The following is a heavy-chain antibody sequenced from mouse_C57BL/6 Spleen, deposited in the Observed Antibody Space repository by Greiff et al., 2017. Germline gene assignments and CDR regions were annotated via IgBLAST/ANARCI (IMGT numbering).Heavy chain of an antibody. CDR1: GYTFTSYG. V-gene: IGHV1-81*01. D-gene: IGHD2-4*01. CDR2: IYPRSGNT. J-gene: IGHJ2*01. CDR3: ASSPASYDYDGYYFDY. Sequence: QVQLQQSGAELARPGASVKLSCKASGYTFTSYGISWVKQRTGQGLEWIGEIYPRSGNTYYNEKFTGQATLTADTSSSTAYMELRSLTAEDSAVYVCASSPASYDYDGYYFDYWGQGTTLTVSS.